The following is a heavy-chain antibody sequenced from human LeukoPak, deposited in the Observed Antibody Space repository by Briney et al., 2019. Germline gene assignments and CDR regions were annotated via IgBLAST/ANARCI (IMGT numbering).Heavy chain of an antibody. D-gene: IGHD3-22*01. Sequence: VSVKVSCKASGYTFTSYGISWVRQAPGQGLEWMGWISAYNGNTNYAQKLQGRVTMTTDTSTSTAYMELRSLRSDDTAVYYCARVGYDSSGYYPNWFDPWGQGTLVTVSS. CDR1: GYTFTSYG. CDR3: ARVGYDSSGYYPNWFDP. CDR2: ISAYNGNT. V-gene: IGHV1-18*01. J-gene: IGHJ5*02.